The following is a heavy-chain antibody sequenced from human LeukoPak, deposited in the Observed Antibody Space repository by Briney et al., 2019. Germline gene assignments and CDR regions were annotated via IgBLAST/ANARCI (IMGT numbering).Heavy chain of an antibody. V-gene: IGHV3-23*01. Sequence: GGSLRLSCAASGFTFSNYGMSWVRQAPGKGLEWVSAISGSGVTTYYAGSVKGRFTISRDNAKNSLYLQMNSLRPEDTALYYCSTDPRLLIYWGHGTLVTVSS. D-gene: IGHD2-8*01. J-gene: IGHJ4*01. CDR2: ISGSGVTT. CDR3: STDPRLLIY. CDR1: GFTFSNYG.